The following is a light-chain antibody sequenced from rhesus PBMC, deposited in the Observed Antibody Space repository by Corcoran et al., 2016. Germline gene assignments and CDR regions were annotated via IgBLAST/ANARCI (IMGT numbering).Light chain of an antibody. V-gene: IGKV1-69*01. CDR1: QCISNW. CDR2: RAS. J-gene: IGKJ1*01. Sequence: DIQMTQSPSSLSASVGDRVTITCRASQCISNWLAWYQQKPGKAPKLLNYRASNLETGVPSRFSGSGSGTDFTLTISSLQPEDIATYYCQQHDNSPPTFGQGTKVEIK. CDR3: QQHDNSPPT.